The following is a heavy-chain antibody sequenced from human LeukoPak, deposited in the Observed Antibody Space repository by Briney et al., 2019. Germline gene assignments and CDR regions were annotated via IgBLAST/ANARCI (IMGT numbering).Heavy chain of an antibody. J-gene: IGHJ4*02. CDR1: GYTFTSYY. D-gene: IGHD3-22*01. CDR2: INPSGGST. CDR3: AIDFYYYDSSGYHRGFDY. Sequence: ASVKVSCKASGYTFTSYYMHWVRQAPGQGLEWMGIINPSGGSTSYAQKFQGRVTMTRDTSTSTVYMELSSLRSEDTAVYYCAIDFYYYDSSGYHRGFDYWGQGTLVTVSS. V-gene: IGHV1-46*01.